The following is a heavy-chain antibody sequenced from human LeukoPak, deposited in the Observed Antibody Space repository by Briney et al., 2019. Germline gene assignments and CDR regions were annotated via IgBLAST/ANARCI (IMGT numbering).Heavy chain of an antibody. D-gene: IGHD2-2*01. CDR1: GFTFSSYW. CDR3: ATRGYCSSTSCYANAFDI. CDR2: IKQDGSEK. J-gene: IGHJ3*02. V-gene: IGHV3-7*01. Sequence: GGSLRLSCAATGFTFSSYWMSWVRQAPGKGLEWVANIKQDGSEKYYVDSVKGRFTISRDNAKNSLYLQLNSLRAEDTAVYYCATRGYCSSTSCYANAFDIWGQGTMVTVSS.